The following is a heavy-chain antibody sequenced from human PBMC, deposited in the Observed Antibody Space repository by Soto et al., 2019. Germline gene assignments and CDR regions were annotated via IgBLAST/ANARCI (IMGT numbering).Heavy chain of an antibody. J-gene: IGHJ4*02. D-gene: IGHD1-26*01. Sequence: QLQLQESRSGLVKPSQTLSLTCAVSGGSISSGGYSWSWIRQPPGKGLEWIGYIYHSGSPYYNPALKSRVTITVDRSKNHFSMKLSSVTAADTAVYYCARGRFFGSDYWGQGTLVTVSS. V-gene: IGHV4-30-2*01. CDR1: GGSISSGGYS. CDR3: ARGRFFGSDY. CDR2: IYHSGSP.